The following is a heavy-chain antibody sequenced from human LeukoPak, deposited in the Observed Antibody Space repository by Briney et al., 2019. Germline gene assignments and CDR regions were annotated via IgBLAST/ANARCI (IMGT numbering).Heavy chain of an antibody. CDR1: GGTFSSYA. CDR3: ARDLYDILTGYPDDAFDI. D-gene: IGHD3-9*01. CDR2: IIPILGIA. J-gene: IGHJ3*02. V-gene: IGHV1-69*04. Sequence: SVKVSCKASGGTFSSYAISWVRQAPGQGLEWMGRIIPILGIANYAQKFQGRVTITADKSTSTAYMELSSLRSEDTAVYYCARDLYDILTGYPDDAFDIWGQGTMVTVSS.